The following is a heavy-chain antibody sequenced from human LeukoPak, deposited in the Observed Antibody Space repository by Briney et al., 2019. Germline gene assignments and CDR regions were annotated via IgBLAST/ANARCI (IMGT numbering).Heavy chain of an antibody. CDR1: GFTFISSD. J-gene: IGHJ4*02. D-gene: IGHD1-26*01. CDR2: IRYDGSNK. V-gene: IGHV3-30*02. Sequence: GGSLRLSCTASGFTFISSDMNWVRQAPGKGLEWVAFIRYDGSNKYYADSVKGRFTISRDNSKNTLYLQMNSLRAEDTAVYYCAKDRSGSYSQGLDYWGQGTLVTVSS. CDR3: AKDRSGSYSQGLDY.